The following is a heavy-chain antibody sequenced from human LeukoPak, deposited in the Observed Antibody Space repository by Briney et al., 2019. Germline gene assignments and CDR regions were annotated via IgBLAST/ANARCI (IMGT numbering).Heavy chain of an antibody. CDR3: ASLVVAGRRGDYFDY. Sequence: SETLSLTCTVSGGSISSYYWSWIRQPPGKGLEWIGYIYYSGSTNYNPSLKSRVTISVDTSKNQFSLKLSSVTAADTAVYYCASLVVAGRRGDYFDYWGQGTLVTVSS. CDR2: IYYSGST. V-gene: IGHV4-59*01. D-gene: IGHD6-19*01. CDR1: GGSISSYY. J-gene: IGHJ4*02.